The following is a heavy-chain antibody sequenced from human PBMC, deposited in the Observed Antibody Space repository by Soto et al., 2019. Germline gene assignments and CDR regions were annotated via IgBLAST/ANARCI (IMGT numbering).Heavy chain of an antibody. CDR2: VSDNGGTS. CDR1: VFPFSNYA. CDR3: ARDKWYRGDSYAFDI. V-gene: IGHV3-64D*08. J-gene: IGHJ3*02. D-gene: IGHD1-26*01. Sequence: HPGGSLRLSCSASVFPFSNYAMYWVRQAPGKGLEYVSAVSDNGGTSYYADSVKGRFTISRDNSKNTLYLQMSRPRAEDTAVYYCARDKWYRGDSYAFDIWGQGTMVTVSS.